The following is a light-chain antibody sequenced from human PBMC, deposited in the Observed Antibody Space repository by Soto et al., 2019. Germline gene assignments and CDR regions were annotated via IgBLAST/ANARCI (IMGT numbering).Light chain of an antibody. J-gene: IGKJ5*01. Sequence: ELVLTQSPATLSLSPGERATLSCRASQSVSSYLAWYQHKPGQAPRLLIYDASNRATGIPARFSGSGFGTDFTLTISSLEPEDFAVYYCQQRSNWPTFGQGTRLEI. V-gene: IGKV3-11*01. CDR3: QQRSNWPT. CDR1: QSVSSY. CDR2: DAS.